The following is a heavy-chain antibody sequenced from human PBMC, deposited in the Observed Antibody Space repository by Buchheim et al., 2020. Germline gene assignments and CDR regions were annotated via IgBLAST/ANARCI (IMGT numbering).Heavy chain of an antibody. CDR2: ISSSSSTI. J-gene: IGHJ6*02. V-gene: IGHV3-48*02. D-gene: IGHD3-3*01. CDR3: AREGETVLRFLEWLSMGMDV. CDR1: GFTFSSYS. Sequence: VQLVESGGGVVQPGRSLRLSCAASGFTFSSYSMNWVRQAPGKGLEWVSYISSSSSTIYYADSVKGRFTISRDNAKNSLYLQMNSLRDEDTAVYYCAREGETVLRFLEWLSMGMDVWGQGTT.